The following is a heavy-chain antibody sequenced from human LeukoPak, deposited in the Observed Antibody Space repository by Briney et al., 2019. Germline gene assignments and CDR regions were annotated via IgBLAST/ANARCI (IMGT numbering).Heavy chain of an antibody. CDR2: IYYSGST. D-gene: IGHD3-10*01. J-gene: IGHJ4*02. Sequence: PSETLSLTCTVSGGSISSYYWSWIRQPPGKGLEWIGYIYYSGSTNYNPSLKSRVTISVGTSKNQFSLKLSSVTAADTAVYYCARAAMVRGPLALDYWGQGTLVTVSS. CDR3: ARAAMVRGPLALDY. CDR1: GGSISSYY. V-gene: IGHV4-59*01.